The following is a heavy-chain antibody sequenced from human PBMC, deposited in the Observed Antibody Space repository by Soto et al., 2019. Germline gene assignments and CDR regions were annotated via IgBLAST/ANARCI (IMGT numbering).Heavy chain of an antibody. D-gene: IGHD3-22*01. J-gene: IGHJ3*02. Sequence: SETLSLTCTVSGGSISNYYWSWIRQPAGKGLEWIGRIYNSGSTKYNPSLKSRVTMSDDTSKNQFSLNLISVTAADTAVYYCARELLFYDSDGFSWDDAFDIWGQGTMVTVSS. CDR2: IYNSGST. V-gene: IGHV4-4*07. CDR3: ARELLFYDSDGFSWDDAFDI. CDR1: GGSISNYY.